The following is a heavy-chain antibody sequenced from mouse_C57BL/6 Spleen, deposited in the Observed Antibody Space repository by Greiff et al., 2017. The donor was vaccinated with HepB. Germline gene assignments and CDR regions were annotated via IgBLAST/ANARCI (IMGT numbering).Heavy chain of an antibody. D-gene: IGHD4-1*01. CDR2: IYPGSGNT. J-gene: IGHJ4*01. V-gene: IGHV1-84*01. CDR1: GYTFTDYY. Sequence: VVESGPELVKPGASVKISCKASGYTFTDYYINWVKQRPGQGLEWIGWIYPGSGNTKYNEKFKGKATLTVDTSSSTAYMQLSSLTSEDSAVYFCARSEWEYAMDYWGQGTSVTVSS. CDR3: ARSEWEYAMDY.